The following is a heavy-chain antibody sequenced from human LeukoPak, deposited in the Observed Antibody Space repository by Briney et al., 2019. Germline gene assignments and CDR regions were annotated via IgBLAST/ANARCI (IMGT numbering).Heavy chain of an antibody. V-gene: IGHV4-61*08. CDR1: GGSISSGGYY. CDR2: IYYSGST. Sequence: SQTLSLTCTVSGGSISSGGYYWSWIRQPPGKGLEWIGYIYYSGSTNYNPSLKSRVTISVDTSKNQFSLKLSSVTAADTAVYYCARGVKGDLNWFDPWGQGTLVTVSS. D-gene: IGHD2-21*02. J-gene: IGHJ5*02. CDR3: ARGVKGDLNWFDP.